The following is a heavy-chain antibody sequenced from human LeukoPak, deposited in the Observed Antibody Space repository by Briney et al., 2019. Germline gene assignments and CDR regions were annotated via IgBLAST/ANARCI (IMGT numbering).Heavy chain of an antibody. J-gene: IGHJ5*02. V-gene: IGHV4-59*08. CDR2: IYYSGST. Sequence: SETLSLTCTVSGGSISRYYWSWFRQPPGKGLEWIGYIYYSGSTNYNPSLKSRVTISVDTSKSQFSLKLSSVTAADTAVYYCARHREPYNWFDPWGQGTLVTVSS. D-gene: IGHD1-14*01. CDR1: GGSISRYY. CDR3: ARHREPYNWFDP.